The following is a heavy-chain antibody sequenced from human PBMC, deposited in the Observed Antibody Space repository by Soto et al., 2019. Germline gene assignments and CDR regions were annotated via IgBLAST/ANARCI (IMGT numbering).Heavy chain of an antibody. V-gene: IGHV4-61*03. D-gene: IGHD7-27*01. CDR3: AREWGLLPYYVMNV. CDR2: ISYTGRT. CDR1: GDSVTSGSYY. J-gene: IGHJ6*02. Sequence: SETLSLTCIVSGDSVTSGSYYWTWLRQPPGKGLEWIGYISYTGRTKYNPSLQSRVTISVDTSKNDFSLNLSSVTAADTAVYFCAREWGLLPYYVMNVWGHGTAVTAP.